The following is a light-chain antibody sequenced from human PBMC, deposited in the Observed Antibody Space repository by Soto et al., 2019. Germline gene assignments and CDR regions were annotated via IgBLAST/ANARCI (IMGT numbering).Light chain of an antibody. CDR2: DAS. V-gene: IGKV1-39*01. J-gene: IGKJ2*01. Sequence: DIQMTQSPSPLSASVGDRVTITCRASESISIYLSWYQQKPGKAPRLLIYDASNLQSGVPSRFRGSGSGTDFTLTISSLQAEDFATYYCQQTYNTLPYTFGKGTKLEIK. CDR1: ESISIY. CDR3: QQTYNTLPYT.